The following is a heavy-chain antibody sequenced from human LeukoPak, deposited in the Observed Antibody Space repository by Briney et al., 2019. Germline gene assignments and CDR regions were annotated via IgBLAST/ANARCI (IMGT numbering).Heavy chain of an antibody. J-gene: IGHJ4*02. D-gene: IGHD3-10*01. Sequence: SETLSLTCAVYGGSFSGYYWSWIRQPPGKGLEWNGEINHSGSTNYNPSLKSRVTISIDTSKNQWSLKLTSVTAADTAVYYCARGYGSGNYYPKDYWGQGTLVTVSS. CDR3: ARGYGSGNYYPKDY. CDR1: GGSFSGYY. V-gene: IGHV4-34*01. CDR2: INHSGST.